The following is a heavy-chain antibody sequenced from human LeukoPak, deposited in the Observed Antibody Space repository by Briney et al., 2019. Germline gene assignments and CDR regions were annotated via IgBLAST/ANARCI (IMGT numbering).Heavy chain of an antibody. V-gene: IGHV3-7*01. J-gene: IGHJ4*02. D-gene: IGHD3-9*01. CDR1: GFTFSRHW. CDR2: INLDGREK. CDR3: ARDDWGPGDY. Sequence: PGGSLRLSCATSGFTFSRHWMSWVRQAPGRGLEWVVNINLDGREKYYVDSVKGRFTISRDNAQNSLYLQMNSLRGEDTAVYYCARDDWGPGDYWGQGTLVTVSS.